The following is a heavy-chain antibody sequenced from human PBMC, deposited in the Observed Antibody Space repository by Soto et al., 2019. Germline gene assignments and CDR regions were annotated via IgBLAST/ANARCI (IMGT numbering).Heavy chain of an antibody. CDR3: ARDEGQQLVRGLDY. CDR2: ISYDGSNK. D-gene: IGHD6-13*01. V-gene: IGHV3-30-3*01. CDR1: GFTFSSYA. J-gene: IGHJ4*02. Sequence: QVQLVESGGGVVQPGRSLRLSCAASGFTFSSYAMHWVRQAPGKGLEWVAVISYDGSNKYYEDSVKGRFTIYRDNSKNTLYLQMKRLRAEDTAVYYCARDEGQQLVRGLDYWGQGTLVTVSS.